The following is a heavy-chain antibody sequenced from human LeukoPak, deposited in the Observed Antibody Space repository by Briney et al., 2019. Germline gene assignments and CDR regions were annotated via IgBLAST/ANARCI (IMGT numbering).Heavy chain of an antibody. CDR3: ARSLTHHYYDSMTDAFDI. CDR2: FDPEDGET. Sequence: GASVKVSCKVSGCTLTELSMHWVRQAPGKGLEWMGGFDPEDGETIYAQKFQGRVTMTTDTSTSTAYMELRSLRSDDTAVYYCARSLTHHYYDSMTDAFDIWGQGTMVTVSS. J-gene: IGHJ3*02. V-gene: IGHV1-24*01. CDR1: GCTLTELS. D-gene: IGHD3-22*01.